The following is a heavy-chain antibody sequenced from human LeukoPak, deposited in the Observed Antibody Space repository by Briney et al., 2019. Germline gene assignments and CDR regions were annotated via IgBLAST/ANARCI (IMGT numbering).Heavy chain of an antibody. J-gene: IGHJ3*02. Sequence: SETLSLTCTVSGGSISSYYWSWLRQPAGKGLEWIGRIYTSGSTNYNPSLKSRVTMSVDTSKNQFSLKLSSVTAADTAVYYCARTITMIVGDAFDIWGQGTMVTVSS. CDR1: GGSISSYY. V-gene: IGHV4-4*07. D-gene: IGHD3-22*01. CDR3: ARTITMIVGDAFDI. CDR2: IYTSGST.